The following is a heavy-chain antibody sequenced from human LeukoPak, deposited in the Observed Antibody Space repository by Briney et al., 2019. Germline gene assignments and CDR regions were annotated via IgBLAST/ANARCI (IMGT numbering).Heavy chain of an antibody. V-gene: IGHV3-23*01. CDR3: AKGGGSLGTYYFDY. Sequence: GGSLRLSCAASGFTFSGYGMSWVRQAPGKGLEWVSAISGSGGSTYYADSVKGRFTISRDNSKNTLYLQMNSLRAEDTAVYYCAKGGGSLGTYYFDYWGQGTLVTVSS. CDR2: ISGSGGST. D-gene: IGHD3-16*01. CDR1: GFTFSGYG. J-gene: IGHJ4*02.